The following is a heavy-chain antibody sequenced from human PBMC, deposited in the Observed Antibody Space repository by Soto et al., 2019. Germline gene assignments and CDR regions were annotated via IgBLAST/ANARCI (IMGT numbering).Heavy chain of an antibody. V-gene: IGHV4-31*03. CDR2: IHYSGTT. Sequence: QVQLQESGPGLVKPSQTLSLTCTVSGGSISNVDSYWNWIRQHPVKGLEWIGYIHYSGTTLYNPSLKSRITISVDTSNNQFSMNLSSVTAADTAMYYCARTTQGFDFGGQGTLVTVSS. J-gene: IGHJ4*02. CDR3: ARTTQGFDF. D-gene: IGHD4-17*01. CDR1: GGSISNVDSY.